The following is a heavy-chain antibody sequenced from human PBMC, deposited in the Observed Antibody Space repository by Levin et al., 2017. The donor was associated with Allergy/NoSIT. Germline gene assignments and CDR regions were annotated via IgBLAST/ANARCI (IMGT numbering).Heavy chain of an antibody. CDR3: ATGGSQHFDY. D-gene: IGHD1-26*01. CDR1: GLDFSSFW. V-gene: IGHV3-74*01. Sequence: GGSLRLSCAASGLDFSSFWMHWVRQVPGKGLACVAFINSDGRGTTYADSVKGRFIISRDNAKNMVYLQMNSLRDDDTAVYYCATGGSQHFDYWGQGTLVTVSS. CDR2: INSDGRGT. J-gene: IGHJ4*02.